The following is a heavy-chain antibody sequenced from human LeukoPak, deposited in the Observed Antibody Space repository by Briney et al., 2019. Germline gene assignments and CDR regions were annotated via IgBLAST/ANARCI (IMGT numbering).Heavy chain of an antibody. CDR1: GFTFSSYA. J-gene: IGHJ4*02. D-gene: IGHD2-2*01. Sequence: GGSLRLSCAASGFTFSSYAMSGVRQAPGKGLGWVSAISGSGGSTYYADSVKGRFTISRDNSKNTLYLQMNSLRAEDTAVYYCAKWSIVVVPAAMEGIVDYWGQGTLVTVSS. V-gene: IGHV3-23*01. CDR3: AKWSIVVVPAAMEGIVDY. CDR2: ISGSGGST.